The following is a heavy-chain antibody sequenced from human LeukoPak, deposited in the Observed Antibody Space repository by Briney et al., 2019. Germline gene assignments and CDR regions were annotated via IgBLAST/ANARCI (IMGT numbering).Heavy chain of an antibody. CDR3: AKDRGSGYLDY. D-gene: IGHD6-19*01. CDR2: ISSDGSNK. CDR1: GFTFSTYA. V-gene: IGHV3-30*18. J-gene: IGHJ4*02. Sequence: GGSLRLSCAASGFTFSTYAMHWARQAPGKGLEWVAVISSDGSNKFYADSVKGRLTISRDNSKNTLYLQMNSLRAEDTAVYYCAKDRGSGYLDYWGQGTLVTVSS.